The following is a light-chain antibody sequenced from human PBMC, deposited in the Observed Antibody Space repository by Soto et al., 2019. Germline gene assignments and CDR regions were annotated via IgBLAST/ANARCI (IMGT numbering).Light chain of an antibody. V-gene: IGKV1-39*01. J-gene: IGKJ1*01. CDR2: GAS. CDR1: QSIGSR. CDR3: QQTDTIPRT. Sequence: DIPMTQSPSSLSPSVGDRVTITCRASQSIGSRLNWYQQKPGSAPKLLIFGASTLEGGVPSRFSGSGSGTDFTLTVSSLQVEDFATYYCQQTDTIPRTFGQGTKVDVK.